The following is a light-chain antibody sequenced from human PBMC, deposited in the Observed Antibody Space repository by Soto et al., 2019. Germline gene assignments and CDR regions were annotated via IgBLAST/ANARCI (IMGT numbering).Light chain of an antibody. CDR1: QSVFNNH. CDR2: GAS. Sequence: EIVLTQSPGTLSLSPGERATISCRASQSVFNNHIGSYQQKPSQAPRRLIFGASFRATGIPDRFSGSGSGTDFTLTISRLEPEDFAAYYCHQYGSSPTTFGQGTKVDIK. J-gene: IGKJ1*01. V-gene: IGKV3-20*01. CDR3: HQYGSSPTT.